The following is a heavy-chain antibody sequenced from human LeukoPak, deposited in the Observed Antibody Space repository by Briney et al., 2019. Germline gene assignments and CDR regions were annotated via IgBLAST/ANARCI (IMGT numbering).Heavy chain of an antibody. Sequence: GASVKVSCKVSGYTVTSYYMHWVRQAPGQGLEWMGIINPSGGSTSYAQKFQGRVTMTRDTSTSTVYMELSSLRSEDTAVYYCARREYQGEYFDYWGQGTLVTVSS. D-gene: IGHD3-10*01. CDR1: GYTVTSYY. CDR2: INPSGGST. CDR3: ARREYQGEYFDY. J-gene: IGHJ4*02. V-gene: IGHV1-46*01.